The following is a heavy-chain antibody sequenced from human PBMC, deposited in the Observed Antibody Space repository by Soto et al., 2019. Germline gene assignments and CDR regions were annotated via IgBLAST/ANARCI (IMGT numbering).Heavy chain of an antibody. Sequence: GGSLRLSCAASGFTFSSYWMSWVRQAPGKGLEWVANIKQDGSEKYYVDSVKGRFTISRDNAKNSLYLQMNSLRAEDTAVYYCARGLEIRPPSVNDAFDIWGQGTMVTVSS. CDR3: ARGLEIRPPSVNDAFDI. D-gene: IGHD1-7*01. CDR2: IKQDGSEK. J-gene: IGHJ3*02. CDR1: GFTFSSYW. V-gene: IGHV3-7*03.